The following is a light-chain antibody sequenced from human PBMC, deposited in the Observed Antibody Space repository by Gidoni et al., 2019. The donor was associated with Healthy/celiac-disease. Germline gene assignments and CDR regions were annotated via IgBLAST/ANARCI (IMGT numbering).Light chain of an antibody. CDR1: SSNIGAGYD. J-gene: IGLJ2*01. Sequence: QSVLTQPPSVSGAPWQRVTISCTGSSSNIGAGYDVHWYQQLPGTAPKILIYGNSNRPSGVPDRFSGSKSGTSASLAITGLQAEDEADYYCQSYDSSLSGVVFGGGTKLTVL. V-gene: IGLV1-40*01. CDR3: QSYDSSLSGVV. CDR2: GNS.